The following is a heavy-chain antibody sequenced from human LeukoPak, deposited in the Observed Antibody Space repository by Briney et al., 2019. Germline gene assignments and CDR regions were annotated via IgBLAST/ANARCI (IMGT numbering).Heavy chain of an antibody. D-gene: IGHD1-26*01. Sequence: SETLSLTCTVSGYSISSGYYWGWIRQPPGKGPEWIGSIYHSGSTYYNPSLKSRVTISVDTSKNQFSLKLSSVTAADTAVYYCARVNSGSYPLDYWGQGTLVTVSS. V-gene: IGHV4-38-2*02. J-gene: IGHJ4*02. CDR2: IYHSGST. CDR1: GYSISSGYY. CDR3: ARVNSGSYPLDY.